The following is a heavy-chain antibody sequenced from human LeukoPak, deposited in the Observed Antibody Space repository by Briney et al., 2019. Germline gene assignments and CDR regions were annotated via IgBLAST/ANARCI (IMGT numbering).Heavy chain of an antibody. CDR2: INPNSGGT. CDR1: GYTFTGYY. D-gene: IGHD4-17*01. J-gene: IGHJ4*02. V-gene: IGHV1-2*02. CDR3: ARDITPDSTVTTND. Sequence: ASVKVSRKASGYTFTGYYLHWVRLPPGQGLEWMGWINPNSGGTNYAQNFQGRVTMTRDTSISTAYMELSRLTSDDTAMYYCARDITPDSTVTTNDWGQGTLVTVSS.